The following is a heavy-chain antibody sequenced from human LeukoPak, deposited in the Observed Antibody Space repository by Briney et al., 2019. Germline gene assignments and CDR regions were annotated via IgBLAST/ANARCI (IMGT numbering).Heavy chain of an antibody. CDR3: ARDPPFSSGWSQNHFDH. V-gene: IGHV3-30*04. Sequence: PGGSLRLSCAASGFTFSSYEMNWVRQAPEEGLEWVALISYDGGNENYAESVKGRFTISRDNSKNTLYLHMNSLRPEDTAVYYCARDPPFSSGWSQNHFDHWGQGTLVAVSS. J-gene: IGHJ4*02. CDR1: GFTFSSYE. D-gene: IGHD6-19*01. CDR2: ISYDGGNE.